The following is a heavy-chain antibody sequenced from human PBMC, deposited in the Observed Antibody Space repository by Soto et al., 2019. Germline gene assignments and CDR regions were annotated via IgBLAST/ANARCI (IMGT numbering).Heavy chain of an antibody. Sequence: ASVKVSGKASGYTFSVYHMHWVLRAPGQGLEWMGWVHPNSGGTNYAQSFEGRVTMTRDTSINTAYMELSRLTSDDTVVYYCAKELQRAMHVSSQETTVTVSS. CDR1: GYTFSVYH. D-gene: IGHD4-4*01. CDR2: VHPNSGGT. J-gene: IGHJ6*02. V-gene: IGHV1-2*02. CDR3: AKELQRAMHV.